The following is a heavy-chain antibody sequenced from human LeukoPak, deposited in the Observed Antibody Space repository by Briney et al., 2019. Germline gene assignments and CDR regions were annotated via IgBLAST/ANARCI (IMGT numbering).Heavy chain of an antibody. D-gene: IGHD3-16*01. Sequence: SETLSLTCTVSGGSISSYYWSWIRQPPGKGLEWIGYIYYSGSTNYNPSLKSRVTVSVDTSKNQFSLNLNSVTAADTAVYYCARGIYGPYYFDCWGQGTLVTVSS. CDR1: GGSISSYY. CDR2: IYYSGST. V-gene: IGHV4-59*08. J-gene: IGHJ4*02. CDR3: ARGIYGPYYFDC.